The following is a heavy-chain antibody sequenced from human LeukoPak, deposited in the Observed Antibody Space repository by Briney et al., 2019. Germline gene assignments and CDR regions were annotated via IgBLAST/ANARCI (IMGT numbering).Heavy chain of an antibody. CDR2: IRYDGSNK. Sequence: PGGSLRLSCAASGFTFSSYGMHWVRQAPGKGLEWVAFIRYDGSNKYYADSVKGRFTISRDNSKNTLYLQMNSLRAEDTAVYYCAKGRSYQSTYYFDYWGQGTLVTVSS. V-gene: IGHV3-30*02. J-gene: IGHJ4*02. CDR1: GFTFSSYG. D-gene: IGHD1-26*01. CDR3: AKGRSYQSTYYFDY.